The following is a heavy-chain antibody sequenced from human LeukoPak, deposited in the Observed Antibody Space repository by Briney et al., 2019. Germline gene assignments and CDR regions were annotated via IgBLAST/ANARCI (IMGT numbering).Heavy chain of an antibody. V-gene: IGHV4-59*01. CDR1: GGSISGYY. CDR2: IYYSGST. D-gene: IGHD1-26*01. Sequence: SETLSLTCTVSGGSISGYYWSCIRQPPGKGLEWIGYIYYSGSTNYNPSLKSRVTISVDTSKNQFSLKLNSVTAADTAVYYCARTRGATDFDYWGQGALVTVSS. J-gene: IGHJ4*02. CDR3: ARTRGATDFDY.